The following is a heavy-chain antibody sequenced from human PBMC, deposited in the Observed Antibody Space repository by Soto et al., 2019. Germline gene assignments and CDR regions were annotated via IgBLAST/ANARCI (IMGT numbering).Heavy chain of an antibody. CDR2: IYSGGST. Sequence: EVQLVESGGGLIQPGGSLRLSCAASGFTVSSNYMSWVRQAPGKGLEWVSVIYSGGSTYYADSVKGRFTIFRDNSKNTLYLQMNSLRAEDTAVYYCARDLSVAGHGMDVWGQGTTVTVSS. CDR1: GFTVSSNY. V-gene: IGHV3-53*01. J-gene: IGHJ6*02. D-gene: IGHD6-19*01. CDR3: ARDLSVAGHGMDV.